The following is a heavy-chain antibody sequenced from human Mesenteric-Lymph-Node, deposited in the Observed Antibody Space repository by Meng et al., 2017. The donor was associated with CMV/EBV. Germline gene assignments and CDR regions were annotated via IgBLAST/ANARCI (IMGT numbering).Heavy chain of an antibody. Sequence: SCKASGFAFTSYYMHWVRQAPGRGLEWMGIINPSGNRINYAQKLQGRVTMTRDTSTSTVYMELSSLRSEDTAVYYCARGYYSSGSYDYWGQGTLVTVSS. V-gene: IGHV1-46*04. J-gene: IGHJ4*02. CDR2: INPSGNRI. D-gene: IGHD3-10*01. CDR1: GFAFTSYY. CDR3: ARGYYSSGSYDY.